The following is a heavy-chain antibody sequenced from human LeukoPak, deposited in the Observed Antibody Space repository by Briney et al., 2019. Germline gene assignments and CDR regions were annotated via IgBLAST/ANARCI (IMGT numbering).Heavy chain of an antibody. CDR3: ARDPSSGWFNLKYYFDY. Sequence: GASVRVSCKASGYTFTSYGISWVRQAPGQGLEWMGWISAYNGNTNYAQKLQGRVTMTTDTSTSTAYMELRSLRSDDTAVYYCARDPSSGWFNLKYYFDYWGQGTLVTVSS. D-gene: IGHD6-19*01. CDR1: GYTFTSYG. V-gene: IGHV1-18*01. CDR2: ISAYNGNT. J-gene: IGHJ4*02.